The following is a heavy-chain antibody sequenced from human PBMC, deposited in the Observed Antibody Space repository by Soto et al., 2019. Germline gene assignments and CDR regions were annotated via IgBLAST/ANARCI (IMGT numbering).Heavy chain of an antibody. CDR2: ISSSSSTI. Sequence: GGSLRLSCAASGFTFSSYSMNWVRQAPGKGLEWVSYISSSSSTIYYADSVKGRFTISRDNAKNSLYLQMNSLRDEDTAVYYCASSPVLVPAAGHYYYYYGMDVWGQGTTVTVSS. D-gene: IGHD2-2*01. CDR1: GFTFSSYS. J-gene: IGHJ6*02. CDR3: ASSPVLVPAAGHYYYYYGMDV. V-gene: IGHV3-48*02.